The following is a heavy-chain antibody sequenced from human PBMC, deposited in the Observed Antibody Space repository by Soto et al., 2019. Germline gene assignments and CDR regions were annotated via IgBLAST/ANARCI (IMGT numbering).Heavy chain of an antibody. CDR1: GGTFSAYY. CDR3: SRGSVDTVDGSGFSEY. Sequence: SETLCLPCAAYGGTFSAYYKSWIRQPPGKGLEWIGEISHSGATSYNPSLKRRVTISVGTSKSQFSLKLTSVTAADRAVYYCSRGSVDTVDGSGFSEYWGQGTPVTVSS. D-gene: IGHD3-22*01. V-gene: IGHV4-34*01. CDR2: ISHSGAT. J-gene: IGHJ4*02.